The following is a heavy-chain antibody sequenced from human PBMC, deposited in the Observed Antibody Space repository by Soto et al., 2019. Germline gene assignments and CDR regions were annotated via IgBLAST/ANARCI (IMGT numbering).Heavy chain of an antibody. CDR3: ASNWNLALVPAAYFDS. J-gene: IGHJ4*02. CDR1: NFSVLTSIYY. Sequence: PSETLSLTCTVSNFSVLTSIYYWAWIRQPPGKGLEWVGTVYYTGTTYYNPSLQSRVTISIDTSKNQFSLNLNSVTAADTAVYYCASNWNLALVPAAYFDSWGQGTLVTVYS. CDR2: VYYTGTT. D-gene: IGHD2-2*01. V-gene: IGHV4-39*01.